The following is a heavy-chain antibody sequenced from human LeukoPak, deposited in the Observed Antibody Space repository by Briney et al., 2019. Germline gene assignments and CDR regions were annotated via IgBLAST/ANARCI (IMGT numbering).Heavy chain of an antibody. Sequence: GGSLRLSCAASGFSFGSSWMDWVRQAPGKGLEWVVTINPDGSEKYSVDSVKGRFTISRDNAKNSLYLQMNSLRAEDTAVYYCARDISYYDFWSGYYTVDDYWGQGTLVTVSS. CDR3: ARDISYYDFWSGYYTVDDY. D-gene: IGHD3-3*01. CDR1: GFSFGSSW. CDR2: INPDGSEK. V-gene: IGHV3-7*03. J-gene: IGHJ4*02.